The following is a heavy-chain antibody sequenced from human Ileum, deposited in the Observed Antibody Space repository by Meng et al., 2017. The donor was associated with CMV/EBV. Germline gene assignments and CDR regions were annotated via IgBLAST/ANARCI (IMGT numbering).Heavy chain of an antibody. D-gene: IGHD6-13*01. J-gene: IGHJ4*02. CDR3: ARDSGIAGADDY. Sequence: GESLKISCATSGFTFSRYNMKWVHQAPGKGLEWVSYISISNSYKSYADSVKGRFTISRDNAKNSLYLQMNSLRAEDTAVYYCARDSGIAGADDYWGQGTLVTVSS. CDR1: GFTFSRYN. CDR2: ISISNSYK. V-gene: IGHV3-21*01.